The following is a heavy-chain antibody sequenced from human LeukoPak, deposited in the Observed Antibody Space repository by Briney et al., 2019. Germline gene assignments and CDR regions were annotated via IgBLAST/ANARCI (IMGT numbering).Heavy chain of an antibody. CDR1: GGSFSGYY. CDR2: INHSGST. CDR3: ASGPTVTWMGWFDP. D-gene: IGHD4-4*01. V-gene: IGHV4-34*01. Sequence: PSETLSLTCAVYGGSFSGYYWSWIRQPPGKGLEWIGEINHSGSTNYNPSLKSRVTTSVDTSKNQFSLKLSSVTAADTAVYYCASGPTVTWMGWFDPWGQGTLVTVSS. J-gene: IGHJ5*02.